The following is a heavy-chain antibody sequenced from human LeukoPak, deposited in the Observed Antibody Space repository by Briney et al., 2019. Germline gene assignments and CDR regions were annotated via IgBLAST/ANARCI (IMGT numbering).Heavy chain of an antibody. V-gene: IGHV4-39*01. Sequence: SETLSLTCTVSGGSISSSSYYWGWIRQPPGKGLEWIGSIYYSGSTYYNPSLKSRVTISVGTSKNQFSLKLSSVTAADTAVYYCARRGYYDFWSGSYFDYWGQGTLVTVPS. CDR1: GGSISSSSYY. D-gene: IGHD3-3*01. CDR3: ARRGYYDFWSGSYFDY. CDR2: IYYSGST. J-gene: IGHJ4*02.